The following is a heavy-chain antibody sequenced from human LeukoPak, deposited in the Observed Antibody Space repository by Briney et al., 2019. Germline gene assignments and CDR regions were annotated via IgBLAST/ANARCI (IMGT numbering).Heavy chain of an antibody. CDR3: ARVFVAAAGMMDFDY. V-gene: IGHV3-66*01. CDR1: GFTVSSNY. Sequence: PGGSLRLSCAASGFTVSSNYMSWVRQAPGKGLEWVSVIYSGGSTYYADSVKGRFTISRDNAKNSLYLQMNSLRAEDTAVYYCARVFVAAAGMMDFDYWGQGTLVTVSS. CDR2: IYSGGST. J-gene: IGHJ4*02. D-gene: IGHD6-13*01.